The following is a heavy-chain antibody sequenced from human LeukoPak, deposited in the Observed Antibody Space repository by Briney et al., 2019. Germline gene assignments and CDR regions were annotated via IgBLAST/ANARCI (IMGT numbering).Heavy chain of an antibody. CDR3: ARWYDYSNYFDY. CDR1: EYTFTSYY. V-gene: IGHV1-2*02. Sequence: ASVNVSCTPSEYTFTSYYMHWVRQAPGQGLEWMGWINPNSGGTNYAQKFHGRVTVTTATSINTAYMELSRLRFDDTAVYYCARWYDYSNYFDYWGQGTLVSVSS. J-gene: IGHJ4*02. CDR2: INPNSGGT. D-gene: IGHD4-11*01.